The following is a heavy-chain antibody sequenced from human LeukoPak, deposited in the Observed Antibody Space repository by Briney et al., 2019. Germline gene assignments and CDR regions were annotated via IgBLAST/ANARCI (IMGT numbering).Heavy chain of an antibody. CDR1: GYTFTSYA. D-gene: IGHD5-24*01. Sequence: ASVKVSCKASGYTFTSYAMHWVRQAPGQRLEWMGWINAGNGNTKYSQKFQGRVTITRDTSASTAYMELSSLRSEVTAVYYCARWGRWLQSFDYWGQGTLVTVSS. CDR3: ARWGRWLQSFDY. V-gene: IGHV1-3*01. J-gene: IGHJ4*02. CDR2: INAGNGNT.